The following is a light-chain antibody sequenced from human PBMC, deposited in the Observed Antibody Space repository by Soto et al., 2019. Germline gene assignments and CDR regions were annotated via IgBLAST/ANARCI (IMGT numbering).Light chain of an antibody. V-gene: IGKV3-15*01. CDR3: QQYNVWPLT. CDR2: GAS. J-gene: IGKJ4*01. CDR1: QSVGSN. Sequence: IVITQSTATLSVAPGERATRSFRPSQSVGSNLAWYQQKPGQAPRLLIYGASTRATGIPARFSGSGSGTEFTLTISSLQSEDFAVYYCQQYNVWPLTFGGGTKVDIK.